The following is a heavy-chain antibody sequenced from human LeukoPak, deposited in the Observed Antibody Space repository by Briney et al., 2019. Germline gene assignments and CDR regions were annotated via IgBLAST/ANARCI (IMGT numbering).Heavy chain of an antibody. CDR1: GYTFTSYG. J-gene: IGHJ4*02. Sequence: EASVKVSCKASGYTFTSYGISWVRQAPGQGLEWMGGIIPIFGTANYAQKFQGRVTITADESTSTAYMELSSLRSEDTAVYYCARDRYSSSSPYFFDYWGQGTLVTVSS. V-gene: IGHV1-69*13. CDR2: IIPIFGTA. D-gene: IGHD6-13*01. CDR3: ARDRYSSSSPYFFDY.